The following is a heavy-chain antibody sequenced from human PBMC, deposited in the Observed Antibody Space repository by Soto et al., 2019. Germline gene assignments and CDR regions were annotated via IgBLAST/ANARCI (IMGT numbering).Heavy chain of an antibody. CDR1: GFTFSSYV. CDR3: AKGSKSSGWD. Sequence: EVQLLESGGGLVQPGGSLRLSCAASGFTFSSYVMSWVRQAPGKGLEWVSAISGSGGTTYYADYVKGRFTISRDNAKNTLYLQMNSLRAEDTDVYYCAKGSKSSGWDWGQGTLVTVSS. J-gene: IGHJ4*02. V-gene: IGHV3-23*01. CDR2: ISGSGGTT. D-gene: IGHD3-10*01.